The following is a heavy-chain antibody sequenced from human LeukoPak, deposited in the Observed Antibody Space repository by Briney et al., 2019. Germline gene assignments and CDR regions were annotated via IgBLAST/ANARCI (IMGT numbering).Heavy chain of an antibody. J-gene: IGHJ6*03. V-gene: IGHV1-2*02. CDR3: ARGFGGTSFYYYYYMDV. CDR2: INPNSGGI. Sequence: ASVKVSCKASGYTLSGYYLQWLRQAPGQGPEWMGWINPNSGGINYAKKFQGRVTMTRDMSINTAYMELRSLRSDDTAVYYCARGFGGTSFYYYYYMDVWGKGTTVTVSS. D-gene: IGHD2-2*01. CDR1: GYTLSGYY.